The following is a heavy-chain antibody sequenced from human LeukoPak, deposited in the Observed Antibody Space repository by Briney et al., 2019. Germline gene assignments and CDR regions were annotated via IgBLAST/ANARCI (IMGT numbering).Heavy chain of an antibody. CDR3: ARESPYCSGGSCQNYYYGMDV. J-gene: IGHJ6*02. D-gene: IGHD2-15*01. Sequence: PSETLSLTCTVSGGSISSYYWSWIRQPAGKGLEWIGRIYTSGSTNYNLSLKSRVTMSVDTSKNQFSLKLSSVTAADTAVYYCARESPYCSGGSCQNYYYGMDVWGQGTTVTVSS. CDR1: GGSISSYY. CDR2: IYTSGST. V-gene: IGHV4-4*07.